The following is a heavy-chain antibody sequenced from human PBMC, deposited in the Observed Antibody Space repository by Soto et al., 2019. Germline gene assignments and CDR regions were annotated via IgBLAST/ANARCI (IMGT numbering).Heavy chain of an antibody. CDR2: ISAYNGNT. D-gene: IGHD3-10*02. Sequence: QVQLVQSGAEVKKPGASVKVSCKASGYTFTSYGINWVRQDPGQGLAWMGWISAYNGNTNYAQKLPGRVTMTTDTSTSIAYMELRILRSDDTAVYDCARYMYGYPGDWGQGTLVTVSS. V-gene: IGHV1-18*01. CDR3: ARYMYGYPGD. CDR1: GYTFTSYG. J-gene: IGHJ4*02.